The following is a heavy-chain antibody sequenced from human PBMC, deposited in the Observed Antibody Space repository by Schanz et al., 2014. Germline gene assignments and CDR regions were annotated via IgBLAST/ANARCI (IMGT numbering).Heavy chain of an antibody. D-gene: IGHD3-16*01. CDR2: ICSRRTV. Sequence: QVQLVESGGGLVKPGGSLRLSCAASGFTFSDYCMVWIRQAPGKGLEWVSYICSRRTVKYADSVKGRFTISRDNAKSSLYLQMGSLRVEDTAVYYCARDRGALINHNDALDLWGQGTMVSVSS. CDR1: GFTFSDYC. CDR3: ARDRGALINHNDALDL. J-gene: IGHJ3*01. V-gene: IGHV3-11*01.